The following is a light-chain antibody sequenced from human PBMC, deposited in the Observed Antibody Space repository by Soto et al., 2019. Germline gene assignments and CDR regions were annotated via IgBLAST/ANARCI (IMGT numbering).Light chain of an antibody. CDR2: DAS. CDR3: QHRNKWPPIFT. J-gene: IGKJ3*01. CDR1: QSVCSY. Sequence: EIVLTQSPATLSLSPGERATLSCRASQSVCSYLAWYQQKPGRAHRLLIYDASSRANGIPARFSGSGSGTDCTLTISTLEHEDFGVYYCQHRNKWPPIFTFGPGTKVDFK. V-gene: IGKV3-11*01.